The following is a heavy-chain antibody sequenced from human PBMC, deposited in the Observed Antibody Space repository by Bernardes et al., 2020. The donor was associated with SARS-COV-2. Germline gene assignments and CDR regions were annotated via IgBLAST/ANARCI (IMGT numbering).Heavy chain of an antibody. D-gene: IGHD6-19*01. CDR3: AGVLPGWQAFDI. CDR1: GFTFSSYS. V-gene: IGHV3-48*01. Sequence: GGSLRLSCAASGFTFSSYSMNWVRQAPGKGLEWVSYISSSSSTIYYADSVKGRFTISRDNAKNSLYLQMNSLRAEDTAVYYCAGVLPGWQAFDIWGQGTMVTVSS. J-gene: IGHJ3*02. CDR2: ISSSSSTI.